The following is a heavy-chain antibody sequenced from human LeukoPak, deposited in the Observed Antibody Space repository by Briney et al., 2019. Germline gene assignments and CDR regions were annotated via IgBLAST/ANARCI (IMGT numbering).Heavy chain of an antibody. V-gene: IGHV3-66*01. CDR3: ARDGCGGSCFHYYYYYMDV. J-gene: IGHJ6*03. CDR2: IYSGGST. D-gene: IGHD2-15*01. CDR1: GFTFSSYS. Sequence: GGSLRLSCAASGFTFSSYSMNWVRQAPGKGLECVSLIYSGGSTYYADSVKGRFTISRDNSKNTLYLQMNSLRAEDTAVYYCARDGCGGSCFHYYYYYMDVWGKGTTVTISS.